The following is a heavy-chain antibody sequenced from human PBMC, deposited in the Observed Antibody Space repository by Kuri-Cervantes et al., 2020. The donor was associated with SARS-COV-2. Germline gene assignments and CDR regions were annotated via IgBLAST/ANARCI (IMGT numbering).Heavy chain of an antibody. D-gene: IGHD3-16*01. CDR1: GFTFSNYV. CDR3: ARGAANYYYMDV. V-gene: IGHV3-33*08. Sequence: LSLTCVASGFTFSNYVIHWVRQAPGKGLEWVAVIWYDGENEYYAGSVKGRFTISRDNSKNTVSLHMNSLRAEVTAMYYCARGAANYYYMDVWGKGTTVTVSS. CDR2: IWYDGENE. J-gene: IGHJ6*03.